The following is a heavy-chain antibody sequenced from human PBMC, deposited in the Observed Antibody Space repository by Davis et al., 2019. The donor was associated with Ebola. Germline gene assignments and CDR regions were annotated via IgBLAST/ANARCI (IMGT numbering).Heavy chain of an antibody. V-gene: IGHV4-30-4*01. J-gene: IGHJ5*02. D-gene: IGHD3-3*01. CDR3: ARARGGPTFYDFCNGYSEDWFDP. CDR2: IYYSGST. Sequence: MPSETLSLTCTVSGGSISSGDYYWSWIRQPPGKGLEWIGSIYYSGSTYCNPSLKSRVTISVDTSKNQFSLKLSSVTAADTAVYYCARARGGPTFYDFCNGYSEDWFDPWGQGTLVTVSS. CDR1: GGSISSGDYY.